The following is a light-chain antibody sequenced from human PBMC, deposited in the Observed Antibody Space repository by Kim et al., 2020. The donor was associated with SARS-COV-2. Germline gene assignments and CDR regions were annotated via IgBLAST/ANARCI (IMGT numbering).Light chain of an antibody. CDR1: KWGEKY. Sequence: GSPGQTARITCSGDKWGEKYTSWYQHKSGQSPVVVIYQDNKRPSGMTERFSGSSSGNTATLTISGTQPMDEADYYCQTWDSTTVIFGGGTQLTVL. CDR3: QTWDSTTVI. CDR2: QDN. J-gene: IGLJ2*01. V-gene: IGLV3-1*01.